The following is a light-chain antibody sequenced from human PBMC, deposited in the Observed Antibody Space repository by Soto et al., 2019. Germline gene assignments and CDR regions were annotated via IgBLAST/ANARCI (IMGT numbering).Light chain of an antibody. CDR3: QQRKSWPIT. V-gene: IGKV3D-20*02. Sequence: EIVLTQSPGTLSLSPGERATLSCRASQSIRSNFLAWYQQKPGQAPSLLIYGASNRATGIPDRFSGSGSGTDFTLTISDLEPEDFAFYYCQQRKSWPITFGTGTRVEI. CDR1: QSIRSNF. CDR2: GAS. J-gene: IGKJ4*01.